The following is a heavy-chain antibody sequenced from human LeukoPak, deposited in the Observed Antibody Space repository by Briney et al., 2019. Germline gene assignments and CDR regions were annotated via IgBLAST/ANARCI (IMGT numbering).Heavy chain of an antibody. J-gene: IGHJ5*02. V-gene: IGHV1-8*03. CDR3: ARGGGIAVAGNWFDP. D-gene: IGHD6-19*01. CDR2: MNPNSGNT. Sequence: ASVKVSCKASGYTFTSYDINWVRQATGQGLEWMGWMNPNSGNTGYAQKFQDRVTITRNTSISTAYMELSSLRSEDTAVCYCARGGGIAVAGNWFDPWGQGTLVTVSS. CDR1: GYTFTSYD.